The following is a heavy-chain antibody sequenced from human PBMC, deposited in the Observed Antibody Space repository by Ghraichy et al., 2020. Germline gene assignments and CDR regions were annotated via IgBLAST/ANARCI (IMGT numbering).Heavy chain of an antibody. CDR2: INHDGSEK. CDR1: RFTFSSYW. CDR3: ARALRGRGYSGYGPFDY. V-gene: IGHV3-7*03. Sequence: GGSLRLSCAASRFTFSSYWMTWVRQAPRKGLEWVANINHDGSEKNYVDSVKGRFTISRDNAKNSLYLQMNSLRADDIAVYYCARALRGRGYSGYGPFDYWGQGTLVTVSS. D-gene: IGHD5-12*01. J-gene: IGHJ4*02.